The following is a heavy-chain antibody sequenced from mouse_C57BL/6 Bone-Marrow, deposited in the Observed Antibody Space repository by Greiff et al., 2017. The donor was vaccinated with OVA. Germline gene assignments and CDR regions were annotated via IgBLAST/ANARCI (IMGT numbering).Heavy chain of an antibody. V-gene: IGHV14-4*01. CDR2: IVPENGDT. Sequence: EVQLQQSGAELVRPGASVKLSCPASGFNIKDDYMHWVKQRPEKGLEWMGWIVPENGDTASASKSQGKATITADTPSNTAYVQLSSLTSEDTAVYYCTSYGNFDYWGQGTTLTVSS. CDR3: TSYGNFDY. CDR1: GFNIKDDY. J-gene: IGHJ2*01. D-gene: IGHD2-1*01.